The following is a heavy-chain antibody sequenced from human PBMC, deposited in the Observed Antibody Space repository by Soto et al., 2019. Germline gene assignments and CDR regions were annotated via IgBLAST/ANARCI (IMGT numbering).Heavy chain of an antibody. CDR2: ISAYSGTT. D-gene: IGHD3-22*01. V-gene: IGHV1-18*01. Sequence: QVQLVQSGAEVKKPGASVKVSCKASGYTFTTYGISWVRQAPVQGLEWMGWISAYSGTTDYTQKDQGRVTMTTDTSTSTAYMELRSLRSDDTAVYYCARDDSSGPGRFDPWGQGTLVTVSS. J-gene: IGHJ5*02. CDR1: GYTFTTYG. CDR3: ARDDSSGPGRFDP.